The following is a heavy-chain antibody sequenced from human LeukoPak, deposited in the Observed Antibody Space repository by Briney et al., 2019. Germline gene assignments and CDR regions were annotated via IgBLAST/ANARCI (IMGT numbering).Heavy chain of an antibody. D-gene: IGHD3-16*02. V-gene: IGHV4-34*01. J-gene: IGHJ4*02. CDR1: GGSFSGYY. CDR2: INHSGST. Sequence: SETLSLTCAVYGGSFSGYYWSWIRQPPGKGLEWIGEINHSGSTNYNPSLKSRVTMSVDTSNNQFSLSLSSVTAADTAVYYCARGSLNRVITFGGVIVDDYWGQGTLVTVSS. CDR3: ARGSLNRVITFGGVIVDDY.